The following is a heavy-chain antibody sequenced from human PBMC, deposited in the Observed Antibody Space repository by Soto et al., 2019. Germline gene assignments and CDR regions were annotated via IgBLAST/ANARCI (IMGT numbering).Heavy chain of an antibody. CDR2: ISSSSSYI. D-gene: IGHD4-17*01. Sequence: PGGSLRLSCAASGFTFSSYSMNWVRQAPGKGLEWVSSISSSSSYIYYADSVKGRFTISRDNAKNSLYLQMNSLRAEDTAVYYCASLFTTVTTLYYYGMDVWGQGTTVTVSS. CDR3: ASLFTTVTTLYYYGMDV. J-gene: IGHJ6*02. V-gene: IGHV3-21*01. CDR1: GFTFSSYS.